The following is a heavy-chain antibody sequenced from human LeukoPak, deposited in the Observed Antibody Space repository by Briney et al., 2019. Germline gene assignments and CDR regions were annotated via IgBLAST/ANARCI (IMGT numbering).Heavy chain of an antibody. CDR1: GFTVSSNS. D-gene: IGHD4-17*01. Sequence: GGSLRLSYTVSGFTVSSNSMSWVRQAPGKGLEWVSFIYSDNTHYSDSVKGRFTISRDNSKNTLYLQMNSLRAEDTAVYYCAKDPRVTITVTFYFEYWGQGTLVTVSS. CDR3: AKDPRVTITVTFYFEY. CDR2: IYSDNT. V-gene: IGHV3-53*01. J-gene: IGHJ4*02.